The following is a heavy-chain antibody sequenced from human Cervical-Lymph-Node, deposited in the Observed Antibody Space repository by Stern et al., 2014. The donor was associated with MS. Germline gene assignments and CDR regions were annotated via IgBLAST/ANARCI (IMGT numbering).Heavy chain of an antibody. D-gene: IGHD3-10*02. CDR2: IENDGRDT. CDR1: GFSFRTYW. V-gene: IGHV3-74*02. CDR3: ARGGMLHSFDY. J-gene: IGHJ4*02. Sequence: EVQLVESGGGLVQPGGSLRISCAASGFSFRTYWRHWVRQAPGQGLVWVSRIENDGRDTICAESVKGRFTISRDNAKGTLHLQMNSLGVEDTAVYYCARGGMLHSFDYWGQGTLVTVSS.